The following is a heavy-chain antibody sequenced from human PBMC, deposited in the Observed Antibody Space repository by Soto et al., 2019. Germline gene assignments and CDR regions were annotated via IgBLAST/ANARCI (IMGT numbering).Heavy chain of an antibody. CDR2: IYYSGST. Sequence: SETLSLTCTVSGGSISSGGYYWSWIRQHPGKGLEWIGYIYYSGSTYYNPSLKSRVTISVDTSKNQFSLKLSSVTAADTAVYYCARDQVAYCGGDCYYNHFDYWGQGTLVPVSS. D-gene: IGHD2-21*02. CDR3: ARDQVAYCGGDCYYNHFDY. CDR1: GGSISSGGYY. V-gene: IGHV4-31*03. J-gene: IGHJ4*02.